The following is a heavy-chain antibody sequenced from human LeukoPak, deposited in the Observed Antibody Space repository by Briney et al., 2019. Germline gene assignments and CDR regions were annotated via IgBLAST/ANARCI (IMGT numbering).Heavy chain of an antibody. CDR2: IYYSGTT. V-gene: IGHV4-59*01. Sequence: SETLSLTCTVSGGSISSYYWSWIRQPPGKGLEWIDYIYYSGTTNYNLSLKSRVTISVDTSKNQFSLKLSSVTAADTAMYYCARSRDGYLFDFWGQGTLVTVSS. D-gene: IGHD5-24*01. CDR1: GGSISSYY. J-gene: IGHJ4*02. CDR3: ARSRDGYLFDF.